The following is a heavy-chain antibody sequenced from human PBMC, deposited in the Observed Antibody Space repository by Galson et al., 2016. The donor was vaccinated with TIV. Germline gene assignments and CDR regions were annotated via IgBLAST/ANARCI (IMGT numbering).Heavy chain of an antibody. V-gene: IGHV3-23*01. D-gene: IGHD3-22*01. CDR3: ARELWGGLDYDTHYFET. CDR2: ISGSGGRT. J-gene: IGHJ4*02. Sequence: SLRLSCAASGFTFSNYAINWVRQAPGKGLEWASVISGSGGRTSYADSVKGRFTISRDNSKDILYLQMNSLTVEDTAVYYCARELWGGLDYDTHYFETWGQGTLVTVSS. CDR1: GFTFSNYA.